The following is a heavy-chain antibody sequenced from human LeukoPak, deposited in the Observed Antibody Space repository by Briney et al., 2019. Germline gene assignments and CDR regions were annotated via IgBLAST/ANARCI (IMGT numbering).Heavy chain of an antibody. CDR2: ISWNSGSI. V-gene: IGHV3-9*03. Sequence: PGGSLRLSCAASGITFSYYAMSWVRQAPGKGLEWVSGISWNSGSIGYADSVKGRFTISRDNAKNSLYLQTNSLRAEDMALYYCAKDMSGSYGSGFDYWGQGTLVTVSS. J-gene: IGHJ4*02. D-gene: IGHD3-10*01. CDR1: GITFSYYA. CDR3: AKDMSGSYGSGFDY.